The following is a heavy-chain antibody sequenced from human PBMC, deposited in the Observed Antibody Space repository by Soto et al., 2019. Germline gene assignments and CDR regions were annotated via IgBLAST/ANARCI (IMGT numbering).Heavy chain of an antibody. CDR1: GYTFTSYY. Sequence: ASVNVSCKASGYTFTSYYIHWVRQAPGQGLEWMGIINPSGGSTSYAQKFQGRVTMTRDTSTSTVYMELSSLRSEDTAVYYCAGTYYDFWSGYYPYGMDVWGQGTTVTFSS. CDR2: INPSGGST. V-gene: IGHV1-46*01. J-gene: IGHJ6*02. D-gene: IGHD3-3*01. CDR3: AGTYYDFWSGYYPYGMDV.